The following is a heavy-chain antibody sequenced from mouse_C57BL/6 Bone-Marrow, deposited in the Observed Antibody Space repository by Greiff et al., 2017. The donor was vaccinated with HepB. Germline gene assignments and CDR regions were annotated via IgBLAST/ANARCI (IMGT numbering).Heavy chain of an antibody. CDR3: AAAFYRGYYALAY. J-gene: IGHJ4*01. V-gene: IGHV2-2*01. CDR2: IWSGGST. CDR1: GFSFTSYG. D-gene: IGHD2-12*01. Sequence: VQLVESGPGLVQPSQCLSITCTVSGFSFTSYGVHWVRQSPGKGLEWLGVIWSGGSTDYNAAFISRLSISKDNSKIQVFFKMNSLQADDTAIYYCAAAFYRGYYALAYWCQGTSVTVSS.